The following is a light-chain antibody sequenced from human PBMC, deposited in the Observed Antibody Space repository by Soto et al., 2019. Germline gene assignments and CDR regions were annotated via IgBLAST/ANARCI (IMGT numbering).Light chain of an antibody. CDR2: ASS. CDR1: QGLSSW. V-gene: IGKV1-12*02. CDR3: QQVNVYPST. Sequence: EIPMTQSPSSVFAYVGDRANIXCRASQGLSSWFAWYQQKPGKAPKPLIYASSSLLGGGPSRFSCGGSGTDFTRTISSPQPEDFATYYGQQVNVYPSTFGGGTKVDIK. J-gene: IGKJ4*01.